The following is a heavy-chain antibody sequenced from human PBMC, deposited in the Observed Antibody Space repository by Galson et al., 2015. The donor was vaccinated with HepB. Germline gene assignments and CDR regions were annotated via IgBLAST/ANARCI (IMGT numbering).Heavy chain of an antibody. D-gene: IGHD6-19*01. Sequence: SLRLSCAASGFTFSSYAMSWVRQAPGKGLEWVSAISGSGGSTYYADSVKGRFTISRDNSKNTLYLQMNSLRAEDTAVYYCAKAAEAVAGKGRRMNWFDPWGQGTLVTVSS. CDR1: GFTFSSYA. J-gene: IGHJ5*02. CDR2: ISGSGGST. V-gene: IGHV3-23*01. CDR3: AKAAEAVAGKGRRMNWFDP.